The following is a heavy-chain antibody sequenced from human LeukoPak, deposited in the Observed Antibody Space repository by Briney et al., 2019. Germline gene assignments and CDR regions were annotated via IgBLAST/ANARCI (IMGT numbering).Heavy chain of an antibody. V-gene: IGHV3-30*02. D-gene: IGHD5-24*01. CDR3: ARDGYSYYYYYYMDV. CDR1: KVTFNRYG. Sequence: PGGSLRLSCAASKVTFNRYGMHWVRQAPGKGLEWVAFIRYDGSNKYYADPVKGRFTISRDNSKNTLYLQMNSLRAEDTAVYYCARDGYSYYYYYYMDVWGKGTTVTISS. CDR2: IRYDGSNK. J-gene: IGHJ6*03.